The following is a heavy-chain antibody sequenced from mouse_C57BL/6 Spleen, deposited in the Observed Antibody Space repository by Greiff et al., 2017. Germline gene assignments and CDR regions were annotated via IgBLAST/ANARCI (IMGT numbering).Heavy chain of an antibody. Sequence: VQLQQSGAELVRPGASVKLSCKASGYTFTDYYINWVKQRPGQGLEWIARIYPGSGNTYYNEKFKGKATLTAEKSSSTAYMQLSSLTSEASADYFGARGQGYWGQGTTLTVSS. J-gene: IGHJ2*01. CDR3: ARGQGY. CDR2: IYPGSGNT. V-gene: IGHV1-76*01. CDR1: GYTFTDYY.